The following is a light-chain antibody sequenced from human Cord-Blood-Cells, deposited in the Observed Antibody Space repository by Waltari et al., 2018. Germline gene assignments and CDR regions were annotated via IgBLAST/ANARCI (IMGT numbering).Light chain of an antibody. J-gene: IGKJ2*01. CDR1: QSVLYSSNNKNY. V-gene: IGKV4-1*01. Sequence: DIVMTQSPDSLAVSLGARATINCKSSQSVLYSSNNKNYLAWYQQKPGQPPKLLIYWASTRESWVPDRVSGSGSGTDFTLTISSLQAEEVAVYYCQQYYSTPQTFGQGTKLEIK. CDR3: QQYYSTPQT. CDR2: WAS.